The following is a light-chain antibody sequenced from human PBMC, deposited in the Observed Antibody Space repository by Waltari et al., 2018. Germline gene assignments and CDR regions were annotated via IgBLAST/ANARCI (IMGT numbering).Light chain of an antibody. Sequence: DIQLTQSPSSLSASVGDRVTITCRASETIRIYLNWDQQKPGKAPKLLINTASRLQSGVPSRFSGSGSGTDFTLTISTLQHEDFATYYCQQSYSIPLTFGGGTKVEIK. J-gene: IGKJ4*01. CDR3: QQSYSIPLT. CDR2: TAS. V-gene: IGKV1-39*01. CDR1: ETIRIY.